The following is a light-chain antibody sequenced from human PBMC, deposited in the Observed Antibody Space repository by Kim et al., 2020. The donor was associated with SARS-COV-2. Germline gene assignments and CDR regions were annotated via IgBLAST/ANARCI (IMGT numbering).Light chain of an antibody. V-gene: IGLV2-11*01. Sequence: QSALTQPRSVSGSPGQSVTISCTGTSSDVGAYNYVSWYQQHPDKAPKLMIYDVSQRPSGVPDRFSGSKSGNTASLTISELQAEDEADYYCCSYAGGYFHMAFGGGTQLTVL. J-gene: IGLJ2*01. CDR3: CSYAGGYFHMA. CDR2: DVS. CDR1: SSDVGAYNY.